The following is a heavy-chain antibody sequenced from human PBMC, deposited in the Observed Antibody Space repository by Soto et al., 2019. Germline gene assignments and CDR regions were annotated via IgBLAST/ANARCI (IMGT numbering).Heavy chain of an antibody. V-gene: IGHV4-31*03. Sequence: PSETLSLTCTVSGGSISSGSYYWSWIRQHPGKGLEWTGYVSYSGSTYYNASLKSRVTISADTSKNQFSLKLTSVTAADTAVYYCARGVLVWGQGTLVTVSS. J-gene: IGHJ4*02. CDR3: ARGVLV. CDR2: VSYSGST. CDR1: GGSISSGSYY.